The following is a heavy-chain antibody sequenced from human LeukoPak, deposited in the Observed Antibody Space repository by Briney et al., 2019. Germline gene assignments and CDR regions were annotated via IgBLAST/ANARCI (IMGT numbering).Heavy chain of an antibody. CDR2: ISSGSSYI. CDR3: ARDLNPVSMITFGGDDYGMDV. CDR1: GFTFSSYS. D-gene: IGHD3-16*01. V-gene: IGHV3-21*01. Sequence: PGGSLRLSCAASGFTFSSYSMNWVRQAPGKGLEWVSSISSGSSYIYYADSVKGRFTISRDNAKNSLYLQMNSLRAEDTAVYYCARDLNPVSMITFGGDDYGMDVWGQGTTVTVSS. J-gene: IGHJ6*02.